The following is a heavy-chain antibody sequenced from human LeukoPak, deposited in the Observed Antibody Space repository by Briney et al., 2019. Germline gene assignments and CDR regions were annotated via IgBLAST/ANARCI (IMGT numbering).Heavy chain of an antibody. CDR3: ARGGIVVVPAAIRWFDP. V-gene: IGHV1-46*01. D-gene: IGHD2-2*01. CDR1: GYTFTSYY. J-gene: IGHJ5*02. Sequence: GASVKVSCKASGYTFTSYYVHWVRQAPGQGLEWMGIINPSGGSTSYAQKFQGRVTMTRDTSTSTVYMELSSLRSEDTAVYYCARGGIVVVPAAIRWFDPWGQGTLVTVSS. CDR2: INPSGGST.